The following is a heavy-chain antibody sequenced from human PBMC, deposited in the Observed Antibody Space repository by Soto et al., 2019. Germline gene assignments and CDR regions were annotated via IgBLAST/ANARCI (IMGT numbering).Heavy chain of an antibody. Sequence: SETLSLTCTVSGGSISSGGYYWSWIRQHPGKGLEWIGYIYYSGSTYYNPSLKSRVTISVDTSKNQFSLKLSSVTAADTAVYYCARSVSGWYGVGYWGQGTLVTVSS. D-gene: IGHD6-19*01. J-gene: IGHJ4*02. CDR1: GGSISSGGYY. CDR2: IYYSGST. V-gene: IGHV4-31*03. CDR3: ARSVSGWYGVGY.